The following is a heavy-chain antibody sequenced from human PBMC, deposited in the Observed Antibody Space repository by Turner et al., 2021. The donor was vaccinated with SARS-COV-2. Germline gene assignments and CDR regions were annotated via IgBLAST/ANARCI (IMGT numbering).Heavy chain of an antibody. Sequence: QLHLQVSGPGPVQTSDTLSLTCTFSGRSISSSSYYWAWTRQAQGKALAWIGSSYSSERTYDNPSHKSLVTITVDTTKKQFSQKMSSVADANTAVYCWARHWEVGAADYLDRFDTWGQGTMVTVSS. J-gene: IGHJ5*02. V-gene: IGHV4-39*01. CDR1: GRSISSSSYY. CDR3: ARHWEVGAADYLDRFDT. CDR2: SYSSERT. D-gene: IGHD1-26*01.